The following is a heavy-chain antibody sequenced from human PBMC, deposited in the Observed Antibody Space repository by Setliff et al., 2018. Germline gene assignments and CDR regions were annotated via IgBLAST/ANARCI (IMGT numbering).Heavy chain of an antibody. J-gene: IGHJ6*03. D-gene: IGHD5-12*01. CDR1: GYTFTGYY. Sequence: ASVKVSCKASGYTFTGYYFHWVRQAPGQGLEWMGWINPNNGDTKSAQKFQGRLTMTRDTSISTAYMELSSLRTGDTAVYYCAREGVDIRSSTDYRYYMDVWGKGTTVTVSS. V-gene: IGHV1-2*02. CDR2: INPNNGDT. CDR3: AREGVDIRSSTDYRYYMDV.